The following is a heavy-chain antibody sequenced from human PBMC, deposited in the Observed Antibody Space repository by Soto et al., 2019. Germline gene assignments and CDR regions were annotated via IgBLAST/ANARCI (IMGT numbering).Heavy chain of an antibody. J-gene: IGHJ3*02. CDR1: GYTFTGYY. V-gene: IGHV1-2*04. CDR2: INPNSGGT. CDR3: ARVDILTGWYAFDI. D-gene: IGHD3-9*01. Sequence: ASVKVSCKASGYTFTGYYMHWVRHAPGQGLEWMGWINPNSGGTNYAQKFQGWVTMTRDTSISTAYMELSRLRSDDTAVYYCARVDILTGWYAFDIWGQGTMVTVSS.